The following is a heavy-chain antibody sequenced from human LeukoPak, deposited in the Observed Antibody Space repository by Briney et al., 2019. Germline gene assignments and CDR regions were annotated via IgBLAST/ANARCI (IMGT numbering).Heavy chain of an antibody. V-gene: IGHV3-30*02. J-gene: IGHJ4*02. Sequence: PGGSLRLSCAASGFTVTSYGMHWVRQAPGKGLEWVAFIRHDGSNKYYTDSVKGRFTISRDNSKNTLYLQMNSPRAEDTAVYYCAKVIAYYYDSSGPLFDNWGQGTLVTVSS. D-gene: IGHD3-22*01. CDR2: IRHDGSNK. CDR1: GFTVTSYG. CDR3: AKVIAYYYDSSGPLFDN.